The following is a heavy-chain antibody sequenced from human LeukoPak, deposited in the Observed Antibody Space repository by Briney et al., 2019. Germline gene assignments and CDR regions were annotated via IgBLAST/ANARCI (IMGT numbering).Heavy chain of an antibody. CDR1: GFTFNNYW. CDR3: ARDWDFWSGYPVDY. V-gene: IGHV3-7*01. D-gene: IGHD3-3*01. J-gene: IGHJ4*02. Sequence: PGGSLRLSCAASGFTFNNYWMWWVRQASGKGLEWVANINPYGSDTYYADSVKGRFTISRDNAKNSLYLQMNSLRAEDTAVYYCARDWDFWSGYPVDYWGQGTLVTVSS. CDR2: INPYGSDT.